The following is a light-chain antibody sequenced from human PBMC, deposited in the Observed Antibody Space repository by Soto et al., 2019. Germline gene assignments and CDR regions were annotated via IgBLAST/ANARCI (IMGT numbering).Light chain of an antibody. J-gene: IGLJ3*02. CDR1: SSNIGAGYD. Sequence: QSVLTQPPSVSGAPGQRVTISCTGSSSNIGAGYDVHWYQQLPGTATKLLIYGNSNRPSGVPDRFSGSKSGTPASLAITGLQAEDEADYYCQSYDSSLSGSRVFGGGTKVTVL. V-gene: IGLV1-40*01. CDR3: QSYDSSLSGSRV. CDR2: GNS.